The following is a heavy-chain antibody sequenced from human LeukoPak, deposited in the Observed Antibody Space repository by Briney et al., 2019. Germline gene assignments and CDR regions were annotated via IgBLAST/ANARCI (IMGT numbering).Heavy chain of an antibody. V-gene: IGHV4-39*07. J-gene: IGHJ6*03. CDR1: GGSISSSSYY. CDR3: ARYSGSYYYYYYMDV. CDR2: IYYSGST. D-gene: IGHD1-26*01. Sequence: PSETLSLTCTVSGGSISSSSYYWGWIRQPPGKGLEWIGSIYYSGSTYYNPSLKSRVTISVDTSKNQFSLKLSSVTAADTAVYYCARYSGSYYYYYYMDVWGKGTTVTVSS.